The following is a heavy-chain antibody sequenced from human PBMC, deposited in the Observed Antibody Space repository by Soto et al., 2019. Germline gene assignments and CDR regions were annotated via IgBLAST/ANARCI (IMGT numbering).Heavy chain of an antibody. CDR3: ARSNEVGELKFQERCYFDY. J-gene: IGHJ4*02. CDR1: GGSISSYY. CDR2: IYYSGST. D-gene: IGHD3-10*01. V-gene: IGHV4-59*08. Sequence: PSETLSLTCTVSGGSISSYYWSWIRQPPGKGLEWIGYIYYSGSTNYNPSLKSRVTISVDTSKNQFSLKLSSVTAADTAVYYCARSNEVGELKFQERCYFDYWGQGTRVTSPQ.